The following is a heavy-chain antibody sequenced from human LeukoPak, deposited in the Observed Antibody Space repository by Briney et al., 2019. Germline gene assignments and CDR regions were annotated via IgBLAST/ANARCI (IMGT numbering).Heavy chain of an antibody. V-gene: IGHV3-23*01. CDR3: ARRGYYYDSSGYYLGGFDY. CDR2: ISGSGEST. Sequence: GGSLRLSCVGSGFSFSSYGMTWVRQAPGKGLEWVSAISGSGESTYNAGSVQGRFTISRDNAKNSLYLQMNSLRAEDTAVYYCARRGYYYDSSGYYLGGFDYWGQGTLVTVSS. D-gene: IGHD3-22*01. CDR1: GFSFSSYG. J-gene: IGHJ4*02.